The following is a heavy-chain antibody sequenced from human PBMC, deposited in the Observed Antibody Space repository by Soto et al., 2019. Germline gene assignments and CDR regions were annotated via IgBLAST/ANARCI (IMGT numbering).Heavy chain of an antibody. D-gene: IGHD2-2*01. CDR3: ARGECSSNYCFTRWALDI. CDR2: INHSGST. Sequence: WTWLRQTPGKGLEWIGEINHSGSTNYQPSLKSRISMSADTSKKQFSLNLTSVTAADTAVYYCARGECSSNYCFTRWALDIWGQGTVVNVSS. V-gene: IGHV4-34*01. J-gene: IGHJ3*02.